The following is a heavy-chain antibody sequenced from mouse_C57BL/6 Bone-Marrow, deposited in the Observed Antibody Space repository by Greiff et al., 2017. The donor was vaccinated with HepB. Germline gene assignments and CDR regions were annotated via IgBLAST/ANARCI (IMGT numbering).Heavy chain of an antibody. CDR1: GFSLSTSGMG. CDR3: ARSLPYYYGSSYDWYFDV. D-gene: IGHD1-1*01. J-gene: IGHJ1*03. CDR2: IYWDDDK. V-gene: IGHV8-12*01. Sequence: QVTLKVSGPGILQSSQTLSLTCSFSGFSLSTSGMGVSWIRQPSGKGLEWLAHIYWDDDKRYNPSLKSRLTISKDTSRNQVFLKITSVDTADTATYYCARSLPYYYGSSYDWYFDVWGTGTTVTVSS.